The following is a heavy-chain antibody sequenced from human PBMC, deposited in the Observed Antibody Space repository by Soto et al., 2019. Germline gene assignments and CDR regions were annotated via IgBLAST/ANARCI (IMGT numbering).Heavy chain of an antibody. CDR2: IYYSGST. V-gene: IGHV4-31*03. Sequence: QVQLQESGPGLVKPSQTLSLTCTVSGGSISSGGYYWSWIRQHPGKGLEWIGYIYYSGSTYYNPSLKSRVTISVDTSKNQFSLKLSSVTAADTAVYYCARVMDLGRPVTPESPFDYWGQGTLVTVSS. CDR1: GGSISSGGYY. J-gene: IGHJ4*02. CDR3: ARVMDLGRPVTPESPFDY. D-gene: IGHD4-17*01.